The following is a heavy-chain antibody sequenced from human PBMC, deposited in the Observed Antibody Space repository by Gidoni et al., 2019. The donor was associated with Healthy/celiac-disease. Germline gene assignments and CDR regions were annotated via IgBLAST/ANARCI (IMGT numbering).Heavy chain of an antibody. Sequence: EVQLVESGGGLIQPGGSLRLSCAASGFTVSSNYMSWVRQAPGKGLEWVSVIYSGGSTYYADSVKGRFTISRDNSKNTLYLQMNSLRAEDTAVYYCAREDIVATILGYYYYGMDVWGQGTTVTVSS. CDR2: IYSGGST. V-gene: IGHV3-53*01. CDR3: AREDIVATILGYYYYGMDV. J-gene: IGHJ6*02. D-gene: IGHD5-12*01. CDR1: GFTVSSNY.